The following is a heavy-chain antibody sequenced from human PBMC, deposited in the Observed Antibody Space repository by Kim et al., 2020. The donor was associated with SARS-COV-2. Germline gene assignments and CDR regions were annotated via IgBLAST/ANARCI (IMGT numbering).Heavy chain of an antibody. J-gene: IGHJ4*02. Sequence: YADSVKGRFTISRDNSKNTLYLQMSSLRADDTAIYYCAKWIAGAWYSFDFWGQGTLVTVSS. CDR3: AKWIAGAWYSFDF. D-gene: IGHD2-21*02. V-gene: IGHV3-23*01.